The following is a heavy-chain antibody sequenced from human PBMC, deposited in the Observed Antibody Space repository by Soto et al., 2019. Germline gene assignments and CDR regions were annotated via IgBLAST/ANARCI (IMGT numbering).Heavy chain of an antibody. J-gene: IGHJ4*02. CDR1: GFTFSSYG. CDR3: VKGMAGSYYSAYHFDY. Sequence: QVQLVESGGGVVQPGKSLSLSCVASGFTFSSYGMHWVRQAPGKGLEWVALISYDGSQKYFGVTVKGRFTISRDNSKNTMYLEMNSLRGDDTALYYCVKGMAGSYYSAYHFDYWGQGTHVTVSS. V-gene: IGHV3-30*18. CDR2: ISYDGSQK. D-gene: IGHD1-26*01.